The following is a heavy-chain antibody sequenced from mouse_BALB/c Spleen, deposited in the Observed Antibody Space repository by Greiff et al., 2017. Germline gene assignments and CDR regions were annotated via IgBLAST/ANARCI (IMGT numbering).Heavy chain of an antibody. CDR3: ARGFGGIYYAMDY. CDR2: IWAGGST. CDR1: GFSLTSYG. V-gene: IGHV2-9*02. Sequence: VKLMESGPGLVAPSQSLSITCTVSGFSLTSYGVHWVRQPPGKGLEWLGVIWAGGSTNYNSALMSRLSISKDNSKSQVFLKMNSLQTDDTAMYYCARGFGGIYYAMDYWGQGTSVTVSS. J-gene: IGHJ4*01.